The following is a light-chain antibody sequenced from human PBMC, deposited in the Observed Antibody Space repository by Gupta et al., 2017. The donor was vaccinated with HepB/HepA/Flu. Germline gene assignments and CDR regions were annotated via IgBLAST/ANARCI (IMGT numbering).Light chain of an antibody. CDR3: TSYTVRYIYL. V-gene: IGLV2-11*01. Sequence: QSALTQPRSVSGSPGQSVTIPCTGTSSDVGGYNYVSWYQQHPGKAPQLMIYDVVKRPSGVPDRFSGSKSGNTASLTISGLQAEDEADYYCTSYTVRYIYLFGGGTKLTVL. CDR1: SSDVGGYNY. J-gene: IGLJ2*01. CDR2: DVV.